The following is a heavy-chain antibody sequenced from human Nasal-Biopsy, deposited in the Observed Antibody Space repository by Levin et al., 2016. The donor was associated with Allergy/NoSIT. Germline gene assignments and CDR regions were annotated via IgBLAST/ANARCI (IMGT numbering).Heavy chain of an antibody. CDR2: LLQWET. D-gene: IGHD1-7*01. Sequence: SETLSLTCTVSGGSISSYYWSWIRQPQEGTGVDWVYLLQWETQLQPSLKSRVTISVDTSRNEFSLKLSSVTAADTAVYYCARAFNWNYGRRFDPWGQGTLVTVSS. CDR3: ARAFNWNYGRRFDP. V-gene: IGHV4-59*01. CDR1: GGSISSYY. J-gene: IGHJ5*02.